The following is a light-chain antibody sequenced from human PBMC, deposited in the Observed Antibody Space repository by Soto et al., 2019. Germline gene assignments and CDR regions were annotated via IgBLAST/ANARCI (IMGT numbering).Light chain of an antibody. Sequence: EIVLTQSPATLSLSPGERATLSCRASQSVSSYLAWYQQKPGQAPRLLIYDASNRATGIPARFSGSGSGTDFTLTISSLEPEDFAVYYCQQRSNWPPMYTFGQGTKQELK. V-gene: IGKV3-11*01. CDR1: QSVSSY. CDR2: DAS. J-gene: IGKJ2*01. CDR3: QQRSNWPPMYT.